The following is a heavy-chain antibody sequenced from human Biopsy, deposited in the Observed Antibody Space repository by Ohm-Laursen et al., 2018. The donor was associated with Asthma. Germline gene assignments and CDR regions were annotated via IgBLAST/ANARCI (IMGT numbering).Heavy chain of an antibody. V-gene: IGHV3-30*18. CDR3: AKEVFPGWELRRGPDS. CDR1: GFSFSNYG. J-gene: IGHJ4*02. CDR2: ISFDGTNR. D-gene: IGHD1-26*01. Sequence: SLRLSCTDSGFSFSNYGMHWVRQAPGKGLDWVAVISFDGTNRNYTDSVKGRFTISRDNSRNTLHLEMNSLRAEDTAVYFCAKEVFPGWELRRGPDSWGQGTLVTVSS.